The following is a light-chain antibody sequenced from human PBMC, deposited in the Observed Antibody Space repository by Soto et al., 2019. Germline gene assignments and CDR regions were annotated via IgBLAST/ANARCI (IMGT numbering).Light chain of an antibody. CDR2: DVS. V-gene: IGKV1-5*01. Sequence: DIQMTQSPSTLSASVGDRVTITCRASQSIGDSFAWYQQKPGKAPYLLISDVSSLERGGPSRFSGSGSGTEFTLTISSMQPDDFATFYCQQYNGYSRTFGQGTKVDIK. J-gene: IGKJ1*01. CDR1: QSIGDS. CDR3: QQYNGYSRT.